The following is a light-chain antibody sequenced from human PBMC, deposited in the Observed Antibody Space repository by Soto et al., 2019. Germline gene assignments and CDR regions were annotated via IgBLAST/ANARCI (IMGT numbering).Light chain of an antibody. CDR2: AAS. V-gene: IGKV1-6*01. CDR1: QGIGND. J-gene: IGKJ4*01. Sequence: AIQMTQSPSSLSASVGDRVNITCRASQGIGNDLGWYQQKPRKAPKVLIYAASSLQSGVPSRFSGSGSGTHFTLTINSLQPEDFATYYCLQDNSFPPTFGGGTKVEIK. CDR3: LQDNSFPPT.